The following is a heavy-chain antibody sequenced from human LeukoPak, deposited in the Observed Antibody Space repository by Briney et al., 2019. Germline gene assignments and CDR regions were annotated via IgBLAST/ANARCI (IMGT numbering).Heavy chain of an antibody. J-gene: IGHJ4*02. CDR3: AKGHGGNEYYFDY. V-gene: IGHV3-23*01. CDR2: ISGSGGST. CDR1: GFTFSSYA. Sequence: GGSLRLSCAASGFTFSSYAVSWVRQAPGKGLEWVSAISGSGGSTYYADSVKGRFTISRDNSKNTLYLQMNSLRAEDTAVYYCAKGHGGNEYYFDYWGQGTLVTVSS. D-gene: IGHD4-23*01.